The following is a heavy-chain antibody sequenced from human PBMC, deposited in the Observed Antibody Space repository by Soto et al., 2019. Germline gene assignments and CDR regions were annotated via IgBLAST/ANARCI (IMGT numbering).Heavy chain of an antibody. CDR1: GFTVSSNY. CDR2: IYSGGST. V-gene: IGHV3-53*01. CDR3: AGSSGPTYYYYGMDV. Sequence: GGSLRLSCAASGFTVSSNYMSWVRQAPGKGLEWVSVIYSGGSTYYADSVKGRFTISRDNSKNTLYLQMNSLRAEDTAVYYCAGSSGPTYYYYGMDVWGQGTTVTVSS. D-gene: IGHD3-22*01. J-gene: IGHJ6*02.